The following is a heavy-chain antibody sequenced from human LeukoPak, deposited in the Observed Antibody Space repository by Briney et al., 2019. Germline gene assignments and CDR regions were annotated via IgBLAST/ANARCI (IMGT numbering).Heavy chain of an antibody. CDR3: AKDSIAVAGTRVNAFDI. CDR1: GFTFSSYA. D-gene: IGHD6-19*01. Sequence: GGSLRLSCAASGFTFSSYAMSWVRQAPGKGLEWVSAISGSAGSTYCADSVKGRFTISRDNSKNTLYLQMNSLRAEDTAVYYCAKDSIAVAGTRVNAFDIWGQGTMVTVSS. V-gene: IGHV3-23*01. J-gene: IGHJ3*02. CDR2: ISGSAGST.